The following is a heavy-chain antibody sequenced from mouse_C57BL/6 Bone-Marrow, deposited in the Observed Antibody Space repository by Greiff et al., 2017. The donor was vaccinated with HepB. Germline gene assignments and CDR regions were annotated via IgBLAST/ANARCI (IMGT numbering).Heavy chain of an antibody. CDR2: IWGGGST. V-gene: IGHV2-9*01. Sequence: VQVVESGPGLVAPSQSLSITCTVSGFSLTSYGVDWVRQPPGKGLEWLGVIWGGGSTNYNSALMSRLSISTDNSKSKVFLKMNSLQTDDTAMYYWAIRGVYYGSLYYYAMDYWGQGTSVTVSS. D-gene: IGHD1-1*01. J-gene: IGHJ4*01. CDR3: AIRGVYYGSLYYYAMDY. CDR1: GFSLTSYG.